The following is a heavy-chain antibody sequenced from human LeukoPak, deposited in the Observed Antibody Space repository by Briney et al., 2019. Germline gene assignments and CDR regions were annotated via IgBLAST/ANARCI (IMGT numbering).Heavy chain of an antibody. J-gene: IGHJ4*02. CDR3: AKDYDSSGQEQWYYFDY. D-gene: IGHD3-22*01. CDR2: ISYDGSNK. Sequence: PGGSLRLFYAASGFTFSSYGMQWVRQAPGKGLEWVAVISYDGSNKHYADSVKGRFTISRDNSKNTLYLQMNGLRAEDTAVYYCAKDYDSSGQEQWYYFDYWGQGTLVTVSS. V-gene: IGHV3-30*18. CDR1: GFTFSSYG.